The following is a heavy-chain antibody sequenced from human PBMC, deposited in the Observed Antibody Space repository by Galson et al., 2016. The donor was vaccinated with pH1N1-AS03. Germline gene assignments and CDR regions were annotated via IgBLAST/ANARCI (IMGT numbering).Heavy chain of an antibody. CDR1: ENSFARHW. CDR2: IYPTDSDT. Sequence: SGAEVKKPGESLKISCKGSENSFARHWIAWVRQMPGKGLESMGIIYPTDSDTRYSPSFQGRVTISADKSTDTAYLQWNNLKASDTATYYCARHPHSSGWRYGMGVWGQGTTVIVSS. D-gene: IGHD6-19*01. J-gene: IGHJ6*02. CDR3: ARHPHSSGWRYGMGV. V-gene: IGHV5-51*01.